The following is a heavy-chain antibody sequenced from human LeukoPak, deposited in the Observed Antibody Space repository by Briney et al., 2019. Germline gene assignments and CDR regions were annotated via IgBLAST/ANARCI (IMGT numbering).Heavy chain of an antibody. CDR1: GGSISSYY. CDR2: IYCSGST. Sequence: SETLSLTCTVSGGSISSYYWSWIRQPPRKGLEWIGYIYCSGSTNYNPSLKSRVTISVDTSKNQFSLKLSSVTAADTAVYYCARAFIIGRFGEWLNWFDPWGQGTLVTVSS. D-gene: IGHD3-10*01. CDR3: ARAFIIGRFGEWLNWFDP. J-gene: IGHJ5*02. V-gene: IGHV4-59*01.